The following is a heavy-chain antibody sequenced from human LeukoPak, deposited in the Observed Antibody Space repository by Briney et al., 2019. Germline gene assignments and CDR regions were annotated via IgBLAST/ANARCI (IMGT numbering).Heavy chain of an antibody. D-gene: IGHD2-2*01. Sequence: SVKVSCKASGGTFSSYAISWVRQAPGQGPEWMGGIIPIFGTASYAQKFQGRVTITTDESTSTAYMEPGSLRSEDTAVYYCASFHLLPGYCSSTSCYYYENWFDPWGQGTLVTVSS. CDR3: ASFHLLPGYCSSTSCYYYENWFDP. CDR1: GGTFSSYA. J-gene: IGHJ5*02. V-gene: IGHV1-69*05. CDR2: IIPIFGTA.